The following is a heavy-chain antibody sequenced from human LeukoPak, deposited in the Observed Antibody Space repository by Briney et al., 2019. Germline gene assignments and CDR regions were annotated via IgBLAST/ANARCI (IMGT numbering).Heavy chain of an antibody. CDR3: TTDYYGSGSYPDAFDI. D-gene: IGHD3-10*01. J-gene: IGHJ3*02. V-gene: IGHV3-15*01. Sequence: GGSLRLSCAASGFTFSNAWMSWVRQAPGKGLEWVGRIKSKTDGGTTDYAAPVKGRFTISRDDSENTLYLQMNSLKTEDTAVYYCTTDYYGSGSYPDAFDIWGRGTMVTVSS. CDR2: IKSKTDGGTT. CDR1: GFTFSNAW.